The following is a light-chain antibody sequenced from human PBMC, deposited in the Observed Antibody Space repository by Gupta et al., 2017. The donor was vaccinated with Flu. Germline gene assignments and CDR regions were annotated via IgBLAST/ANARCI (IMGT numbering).Light chain of an antibody. J-gene: IGKJ3*01. CDR2: DAS. CDR3: QQRSNWLFT. Sequence: EIVLTQSPATLSLYPGERATLSCRASQSVSSYLAWYQQKPGQAPRLLIYDASNRATGIPARFSGSGSGTDSTLTISSLEPEDFAVYYCQQRSNWLFTFGPGTKVDIK. CDR1: QSVSSY. V-gene: IGKV3-11*01.